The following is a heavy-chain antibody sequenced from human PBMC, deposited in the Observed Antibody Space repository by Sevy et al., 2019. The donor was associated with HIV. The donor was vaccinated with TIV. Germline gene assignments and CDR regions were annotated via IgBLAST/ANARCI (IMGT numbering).Heavy chain of an antibody. D-gene: IGHD6-13*01. CDR1: GGSIRSYY. V-gene: IGHV4-4*07. CDR3: ARDKGGSTWFLLDP. Sequence: SETLSLTCAVSGGSIRSYYWSWIRQPAGKGLEWIGRIYSGGNTNYNPSLKSRVTMSVDTSKNQFSLELRSVTAADMAVYYCARDKGGSTWFLLDPWGQGRLVTVSS. J-gene: IGHJ5*02. CDR2: IYSGGNT.